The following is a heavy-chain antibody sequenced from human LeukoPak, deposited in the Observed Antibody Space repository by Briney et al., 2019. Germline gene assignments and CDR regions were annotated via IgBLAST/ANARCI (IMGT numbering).Heavy chain of an antibody. V-gene: IGHV4-34*01. Sequence: SETLSLTCAVYGGSFSGCYWSWIRQPPGKGLEWIGEINHSGSTNYNPSLKSRVTISVDTSKNQFSLKLSSVTAADTAVYYCAKGIAAAGRPFRFDYWGQGTLVTVSS. CDR2: INHSGST. CDR3: AKGIAAAGRPFRFDY. J-gene: IGHJ4*02. CDR1: GGSFSGCY. D-gene: IGHD6-13*01.